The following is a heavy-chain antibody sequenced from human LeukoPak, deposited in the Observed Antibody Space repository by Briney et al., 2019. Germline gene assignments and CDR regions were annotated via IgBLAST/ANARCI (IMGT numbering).Heavy chain of an antibody. Sequence: PGGSLRLSCAASGFTFSSYAMHWVRQAPGKGLEWVAVISYDGSNKYYADSVKGRFTISRDNSKNTLYLQMNSLRADDTAVYYCARGEYSSSWLDYWGQGTLVTVSS. J-gene: IGHJ4*02. D-gene: IGHD6-13*01. CDR2: ISYDGSNK. V-gene: IGHV3-30*04. CDR1: GFTFSSYA. CDR3: ARGEYSSSWLDY.